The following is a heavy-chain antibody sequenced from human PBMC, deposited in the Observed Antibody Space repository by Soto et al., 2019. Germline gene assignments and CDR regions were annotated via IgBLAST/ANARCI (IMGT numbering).Heavy chain of an antibody. CDR3: AREGVYGSGNYIGP. D-gene: IGHD3-10*01. J-gene: IGHJ5*02. Sequence: QVQLQESGPGLVKPSETLSLTCTVSGGSISLYYWSWIRQSPGKGLEWIGRIYSSGSTTYNPSFKSRVTMSVDTSKNQFSLKLSSVSAADTAVYYCAREGVYGSGNYIGPLGQGTLVTVSS. CDR2: IYSSGST. V-gene: IGHV4-4*07. CDR1: GGSISLYY.